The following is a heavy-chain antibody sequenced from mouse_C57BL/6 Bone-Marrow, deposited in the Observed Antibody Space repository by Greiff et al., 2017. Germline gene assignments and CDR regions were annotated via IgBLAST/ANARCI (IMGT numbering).Heavy chain of an antibody. CDR2: IDPSDSYT. V-gene: IGHV1-69*01. CDR3: SRLGDTVPYYAIDY. D-gene: IGHD1-1*01. J-gene: IGHJ4*01. CDR1: GYTFTSYW. Sequence: QVQLQQPGAELVMPGASVKLSCKASGYTFTSYWMHWVKQRPGQGLEWIGEIDPSDSYTNYNQKFKGKSTLTVDKSYSTAYMQLSSLTSEDSAVYYGSRLGDTVPYYAIDYWGQGTSVTVSS.